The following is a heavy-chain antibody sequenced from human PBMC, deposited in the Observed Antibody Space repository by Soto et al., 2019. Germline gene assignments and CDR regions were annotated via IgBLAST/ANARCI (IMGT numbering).Heavy chain of an antibody. CDR3: ASYYYDSSGYYYVPGDY. V-gene: IGHV4-39*01. J-gene: IGHJ4*02. D-gene: IGHD3-22*01. CDR1: GGSISSSSYY. CDR2: IYYSGST. Sequence: QLQLQESGPGLVKPSETLSLTCTVSGGSISSSSYYWGWIRQPPGKGLEWIGSIYYSGSTYYNPSLKSRVFISVLTSKNQFSLKLISVTAADTAVYYCASYYYDSSGYYYVPGDYWGQGTLVTVSS.